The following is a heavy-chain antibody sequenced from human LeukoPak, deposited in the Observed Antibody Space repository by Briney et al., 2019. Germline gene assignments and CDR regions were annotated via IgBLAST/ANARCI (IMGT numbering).Heavy chain of an antibody. CDR3: AKAQSPPYAATSPIAGMDV. J-gene: IGHJ6*02. CDR2: ISGSGGST. CDR1: GFTFSSYA. D-gene: IGHD2-15*01. V-gene: IGHV3-23*01. Sequence: GGSLRPSCAASGFTFSSYAMSWVRQAPGKGLEWVSAISGSGGSTYYADSVKGRFTISRDNSKNTLYLQMNSLRAEDTAVYYCAKAQSPPYAATSPIAGMDVWGQGTTVTVSS.